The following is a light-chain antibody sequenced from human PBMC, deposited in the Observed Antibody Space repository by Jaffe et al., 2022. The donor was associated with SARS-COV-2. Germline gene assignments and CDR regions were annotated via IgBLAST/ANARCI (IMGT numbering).Light chain of an antibody. CDR2: AAS. CDR3: QQANRFPIT. V-gene: IGKV1-12*01. J-gene: IGKJ3*01. CDR1: QGIARY. Sequence: DVQMTQSPSSVSASVGDRVTITCRASQGIARYLAWYQQRPGKAPRFLISAASSLQGGVPSRFSGSGSGTDFTLTITSLQPEDFATYYCQQANRFPITFGPGTKVEIK.